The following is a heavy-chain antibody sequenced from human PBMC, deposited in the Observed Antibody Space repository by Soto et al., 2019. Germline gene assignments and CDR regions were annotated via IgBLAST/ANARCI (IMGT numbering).Heavy chain of an antibody. CDR2: ISGSGGST. Sequence: EVQLLESGGGLVQPGGSLRLSCAASGFTFSSYAMSWVRQAPGKGLELVSTISGSGGSTHYADSVKGRLTISRDNSKNTLNLQMNRLRAEDTAVYYCAKVWERTVTTRNYYYGMDVLGQGTTVTVSS. CDR3: AKVWERTVTTRNYYYGMDV. J-gene: IGHJ6*02. V-gene: IGHV3-23*01. CDR1: GFTFSSYA. D-gene: IGHD4-17*01.